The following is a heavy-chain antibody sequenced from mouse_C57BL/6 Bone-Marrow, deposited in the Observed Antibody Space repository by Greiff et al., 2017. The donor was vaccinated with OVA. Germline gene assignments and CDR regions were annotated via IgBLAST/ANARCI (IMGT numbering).Heavy chain of an antibody. CDR2: IDPSDSYT. CDR3: AREGLKYYFDY. CDR1: GYTFTSYW. D-gene: IGHD1-3*01. Sequence: QVQLQQPGAELVMPGASVKLSCKASGYTFTSYWMHWVKQRPGQGLEWIGEIDPSDSYTNYNQKFTGKSTLTVDKSSSTAYMQLSSLTSEDSAVYYCAREGLKYYFDYWGQGTTLTVSS. V-gene: IGHV1-69*01. J-gene: IGHJ2*01.